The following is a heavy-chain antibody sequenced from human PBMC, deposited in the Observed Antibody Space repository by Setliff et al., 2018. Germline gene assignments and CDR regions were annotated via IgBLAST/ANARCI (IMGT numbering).Heavy chain of an antibody. J-gene: IGHJ3*02. D-gene: IGHD1-26*01. Sequence: GASVKVSCKASGGTFSSYAISWVRQAPGQGLEWMGGIIPILGIANYAQKFQGRVTITADKSTSTAYMELSSLRSEDTAVYYCARDRGTREQDAFDIWGQGTMVTVS. CDR3: ARDRGTREQDAFDI. CDR2: IIPILGIA. V-gene: IGHV1-69*10. CDR1: GGTFSSYA.